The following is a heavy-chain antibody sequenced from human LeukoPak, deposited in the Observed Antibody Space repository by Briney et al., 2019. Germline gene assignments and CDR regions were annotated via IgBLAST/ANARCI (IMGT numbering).Heavy chain of an antibody. CDR2: IYSGGST. CDR3: ARGTSGTFKSFDY. CDR1: GFTVNSNY. V-gene: IGHV3-53*01. Sequence: GGSLRLSCAASGFTVNSNYMSWVRQAPGKGLEWVSVIYSGGSTYYADSVKGRFTISRDNSNNTLYLQINSLRAEDTAVYYCARGTSGTFKSFDYWGQGTLVTVSS. J-gene: IGHJ4*02. D-gene: IGHD1-26*01.